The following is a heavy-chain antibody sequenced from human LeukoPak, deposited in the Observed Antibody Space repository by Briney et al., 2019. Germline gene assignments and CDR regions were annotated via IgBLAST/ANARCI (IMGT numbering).Heavy chain of an antibody. CDR1: GGSIRSYY. J-gene: IGHJ6*03. Sequence: SETLSLTCTVSGGSIRSYYWTWIRQSPGKGLEWIGYGYHGGGTSYNPSLRSRVIISVDTSKNQFSLRLTSVTAADTAIYYCARSVYDWDPRYYMDVWGKGTTVTVSS. V-gene: IGHV4-59*01. D-gene: IGHD3-9*01. CDR2: GYHGGGT. CDR3: ARSVYDWDPRYYMDV.